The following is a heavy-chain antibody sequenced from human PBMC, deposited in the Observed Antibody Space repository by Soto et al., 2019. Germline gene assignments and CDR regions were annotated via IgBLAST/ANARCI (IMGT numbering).Heavy chain of an antibody. CDR3: GKVLVGATGHTDSDS. Sequence: PSETLSLTCTVSGGSIYRSGYYWGWIRQPPGRGRERLGNIDYNGVTYSNPSLKSRVTISRDTSKNQFSLKLTSVTAADTALYYCGKVLVGATGHTDSDSWGPGTLVTVSS. D-gene: IGHD2-15*01. J-gene: IGHJ4*02. CDR1: GGSIYRSGYY. CDR2: IDYNGVT. V-gene: IGHV4-39*01.